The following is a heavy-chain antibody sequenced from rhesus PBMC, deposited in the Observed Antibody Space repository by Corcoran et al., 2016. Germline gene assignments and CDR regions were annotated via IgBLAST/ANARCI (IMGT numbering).Heavy chain of an antibody. J-gene: IGHJ5-1*01. CDR3: ARDPASYYYSGSNNRFDV. V-gene: IGHV4-106*01. Sequence: QVQLQESGPGLVKPSETLSLTCAVSGGSISDDYYWSWIRQPPGKGLEWIGYIYGSGGGTNYNPSLKNRVTISIDTSKNQFSLKLSSVTAADTAVYYCARDPASYYYSGSNNRFDVWGAGVLVTVSS. CDR1: GGSISDDYY. D-gene: IGHD3-16*01. CDR2: IYGSGGGT.